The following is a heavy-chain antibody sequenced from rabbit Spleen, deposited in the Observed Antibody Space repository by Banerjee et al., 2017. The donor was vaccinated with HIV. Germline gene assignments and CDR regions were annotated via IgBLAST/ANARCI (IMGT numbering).Heavy chain of an antibody. J-gene: IGHJ4*01. CDR3: ARDLTGVIGWNFGW. V-gene: IGHV1S7*01. CDR2: IDPVFGIA. D-gene: IGHD1-1*01. Sequence: QLVESGGGLVQPGGSLKVSCKASGFTLSSYGVNWVRQAPGKGLEWIGYIDPVFGIAVYASGVNGQFTISRDNAQNTLYLQLNSLTAADTATYFCARDLTGVIGWNFGWWGPGTLV. CDR1: GFTLSSYG.